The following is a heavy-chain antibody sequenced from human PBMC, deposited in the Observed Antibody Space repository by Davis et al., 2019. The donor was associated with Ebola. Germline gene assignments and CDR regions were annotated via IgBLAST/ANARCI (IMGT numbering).Heavy chain of an antibody. Sequence: ASVKVSCKASGYTFTSYGISWVRQAPGQGLEWMGWISAYNGNTNYAQKFQGRVTITRDTSASTAYMELSSLRSEDTAVYYCARAFLHSGSPYYFDYWGQGTLVTVSS. CDR1: GYTFTSYG. J-gene: IGHJ4*02. D-gene: IGHD1-26*01. V-gene: IGHV1-18*01. CDR3: ARAFLHSGSPYYFDY. CDR2: ISAYNGNT.